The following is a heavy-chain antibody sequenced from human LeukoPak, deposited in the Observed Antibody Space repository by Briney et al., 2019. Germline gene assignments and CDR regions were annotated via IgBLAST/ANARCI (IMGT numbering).Heavy chain of an antibody. D-gene: IGHD3-22*01. CDR3: ARGRYDSSGSYSLFDY. CDR1: GFTFSSYA. J-gene: IGHJ4*02. CDR2: ISGSGGST. Sequence: GGSLRLSCAASGFTFSSYAMSWVRQAPGKGLEWVSAISGSGGSTYYADSVKGRFTISRDNAKNSLYLQMNSLRAEDTAVYYRARGRYDSSGSYSLFDYWGQGTLVTVSS. V-gene: IGHV3-23*01.